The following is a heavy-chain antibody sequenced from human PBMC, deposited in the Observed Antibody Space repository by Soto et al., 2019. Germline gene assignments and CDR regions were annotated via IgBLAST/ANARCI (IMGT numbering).Heavy chain of an antibody. CDR2: IYYCGST. V-gene: IGHV4-30-4*01. D-gene: IGHD1-26*01. Sequence: QVQLQESGPGLVKPSQTLSLTCTVSGGSISSGDYYWSWIRQPPGKGLEWIGYIYYCGSTYYNPSLKSRVTISVDTSKNQFSLKLSSVTAADTAVYYCARDLRERGDAFDIWGQGTMVTVSS. CDR1: GGSISSGDYY. CDR3: ARDLRERGDAFDI. J-gene: IGHJ3*02.